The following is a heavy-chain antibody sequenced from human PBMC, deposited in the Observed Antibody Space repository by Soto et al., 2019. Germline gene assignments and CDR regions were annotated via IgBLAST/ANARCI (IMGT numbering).Heavy chain of an antibody. Sequence: GGSLRLSCAASGFTFSSYAMSWVRQAPGKGLEWVSAISGSGGSTYYADSLKGRFTISRDNSKNTLYLQMNSLRAEDTAVYYCAKDQAGDYVNNWFDPWGQGTLVTVSS. D-gene: IGHD2-21*02. CDR1: GFTFSSYA. V-gene: IGHV3-23*01. CDR2: ISGSGGST. J-gene: IGHJ5*02. CDR3: AKDQAGDYVNNWFDP.